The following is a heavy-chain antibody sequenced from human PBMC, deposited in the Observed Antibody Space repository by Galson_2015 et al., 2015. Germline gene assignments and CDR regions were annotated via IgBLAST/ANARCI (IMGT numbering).Heavy chain of an antibody. D-gene: IGHD4-17*01. V-gene: IGHV1-2*06. Sequence: SVKVSCKASGYTFTGYYMHWVRQAPGQGLEWMGRINPNSGGTNYAQKFQGRVTMTRDTSISTAYVELSRLRSDDTAVYYCARAYGDYSPNYYYYYGMDVWGQGTTATVSS. CDR2: INPNSGGT. CDR3: ARAYGDYSPNYYYYYGMDV. CDR1: GYTFTGYY. J-gene: IGHJ6*02.